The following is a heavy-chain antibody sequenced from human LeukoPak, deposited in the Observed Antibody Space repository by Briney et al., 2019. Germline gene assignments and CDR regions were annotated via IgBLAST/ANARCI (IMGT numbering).Heavy chain of an antibody. CDR1: GFTFSDYW. CDR2: IREDRRKA. V-gene: IGHV3-7*01. CDR3: ARDQVGGHYQF. D-gene: IGHD2-21*02. J-gene: IGHJ4*02. Sequence: PGGSLRLSCAASGFTFSDYWMTWVRQAPGKGPEWVANIREDRRKAYYVDSVMGRSTISRDNVKNSLYLQMNYLRAEDTAVYYCARDQVGGHYQFWGQGALVAVSS.